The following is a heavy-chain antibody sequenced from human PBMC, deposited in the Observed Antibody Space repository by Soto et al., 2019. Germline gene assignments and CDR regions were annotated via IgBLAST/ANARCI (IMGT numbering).Heavy chain of an antibody. J-gene: IGHJ4*02. CDR3: ARAPIGGWLQPYFDY. CDR2: IGTAGDT. CDR1: GFTFSSYD. D-gene: IGHD3-16*01. Sequence: GGSLRLSCAASGFTFSSYDMHWVRQATGKGLEWVSAIGTAGDTYYPGSVKGRFTISRENAKNSLYLQMNSLRAEDTAVYYCARAPIGGWLQPYFDYWGQGTLVTVSS. V-gene: IGHV3-13*01.